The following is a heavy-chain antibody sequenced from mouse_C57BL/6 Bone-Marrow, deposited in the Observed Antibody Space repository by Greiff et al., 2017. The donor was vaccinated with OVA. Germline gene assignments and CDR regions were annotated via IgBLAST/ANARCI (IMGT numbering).Heavy chain of an antibody. J-gene: IGHJ2*01. CDR3: AGDRKGYDYGG. CDR1: GFPITSGYY. D-gene: IGHD2-4*01. CDR2: ITHSGET. V-gene: IGHV12-3*01. Sequence: KLQESGPGLVKPSQSLFLTCSITGFPITSGYYWIWIRQSPGKPLEWMGYITHSGETFYNPSLQSPISITREPSKNQFFLQLNSVTTEDTAMYYCAGDRKGYDYGGWGQGTTLTVSS.